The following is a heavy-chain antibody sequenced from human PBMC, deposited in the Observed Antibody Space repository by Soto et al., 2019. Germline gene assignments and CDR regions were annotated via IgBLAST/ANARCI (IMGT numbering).Heavy chain of an antibody. J-gene: IGHJ4*02. D-gene: IGHD3-9*01. Sequence: EVHLVESGGGLVKPGGSLRLSCAASGFTFGNAWMNWFRQAPGKGLEWVGRIKSKIHGGTTDYAAPVRGRFTISRADSKNTLFLQMISLKTEVAAGYYCTTGHFDVLTGSFDYWGQGTLVTVSS. CDR1: GFTFGNAW. V-gene: IGHV3-15*07. CDR2: IKSKIHGGTT. CDR3: TTGHFDVLTGSFDY.